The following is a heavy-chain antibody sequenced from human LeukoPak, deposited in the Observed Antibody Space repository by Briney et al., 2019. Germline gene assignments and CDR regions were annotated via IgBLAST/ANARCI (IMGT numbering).Heavy chain of an antibody. CDR3: AKDREVDIVATPGC. J-gene: IGHJ4*02. D-gene: IGHD5-12*01. V-gene: IGHV3-30*02. Sequence: GGSLRLSCAASGFTFSSYGMHWVRQAPGKGLEWVAFIRYDGSNKYYADSVKGRFTISRDNSKNTLYLQMNSLRAEDTAVYYCAKDREVDIVATPGCWGQGTLVTVSS. CDR2: IRYDGSNK. CDR1: GFTFSSYG.